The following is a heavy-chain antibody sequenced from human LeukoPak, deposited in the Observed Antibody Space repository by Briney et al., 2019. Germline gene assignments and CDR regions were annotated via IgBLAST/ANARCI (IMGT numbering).Heavy chain of an antibody. CDR3: ARDGEYRNWFDP. CDR2: VFYSGST. D-gene: IGHD2-21*01. V-gene: IGHV4-39*07. Sequence: SGTLSLTCTVSGGSLSGTPYYWGWIRQPPGKGLEWIGSVFYSGSTYYNPSLRSRVTISADTSKNQFSLNLSSVTAADTAIYYCARDGEYRNWFDPWGQGTLVTVSS. CDR1: GGSLSGTPYY. J-gene: IGHJ5*02.